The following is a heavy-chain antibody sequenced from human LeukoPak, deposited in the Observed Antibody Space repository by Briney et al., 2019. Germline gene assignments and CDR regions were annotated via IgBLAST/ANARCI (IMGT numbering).Heavy chain of an antibody. V-gene: IGHV4-39*01. CDR1: GGSISTSNYY. CDR3: ARGRKLGRGILDL. CDR2: IYYSGST. D-gene: IGHD3-16*01. J-gene: IGHJ2*01. Sequence: PSETLSLTCTASGGSISTSNYYWAWIRQPPGKGLEWIGSIYYSGSTYYNPSLKSRVTISVDTSKNQFSLKLSSVTAADTAVYYCARGRKLGRGILDLWGRGTLVTVSS.